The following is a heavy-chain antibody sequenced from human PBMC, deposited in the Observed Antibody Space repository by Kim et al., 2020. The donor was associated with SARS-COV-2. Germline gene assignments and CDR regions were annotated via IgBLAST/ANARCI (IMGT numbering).Heavy chain of an antibody. J-gene: IGHJ3*02. D-gene: IGHD6-13*01. CDR3: ARARLISIAATAAFDI. Sequence: SVKSRFTISREDDKNSLYLQMNSLRAEDTAVYYCARARLISIAATAAFDIWGQGTMVTFSS. V-gene: IGHV3-21*01.